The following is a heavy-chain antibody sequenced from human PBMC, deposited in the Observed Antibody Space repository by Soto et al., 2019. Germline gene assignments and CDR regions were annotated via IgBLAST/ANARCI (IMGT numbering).Heavy chain of an antibody. J-gene: IGHJ6*02. CDR3: ARVRYDILTGGNIYYYYGMDV. CDR2: ISAYNGNT. V-gene: IGHV1-18*04. Sequence: GASVKVSCKASGYTFTSYGISWVRQAPGQGLEWMGWISAYNGNTNYAQKLQGRVTMTTDTSTSTAYMELRSLRSDDTAVYYCARVRYDILTGGNIYYYYGMDVWGQGTTVTVSS. D-gene: IGHD3-9*01. CDR1: GYTFTSYG.